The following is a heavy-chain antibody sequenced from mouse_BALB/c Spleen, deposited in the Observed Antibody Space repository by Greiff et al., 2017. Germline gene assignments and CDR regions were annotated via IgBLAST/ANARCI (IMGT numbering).Heavy chain of an antibody. CDR1: GYSITSGYY. V-gene: IGHV3-6*02. CDR3: AKTGTGNYFDY. J-gene: IGHJ2*01. Sequence: DVKLQESGPGLVKPSQSLSLTCSVTGYSITSGYYWNWIRQFPGNKLEWMGYISYDGSNNYNPSLKNRISITRDTSKNQFFLKLNSVTTEDTATYYCAKTGTGNYFDYWGQGTTLTVSS. D-gene: IGHD4-1*01. CDR2: ISYDGSN.